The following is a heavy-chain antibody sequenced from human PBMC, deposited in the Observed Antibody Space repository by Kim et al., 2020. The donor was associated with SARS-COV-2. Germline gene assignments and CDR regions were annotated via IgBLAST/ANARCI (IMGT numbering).Heavy chain of an antibody. Sequence: ASVKVSCKASGYTFTSYGISWVRQAPGQGLEWMGWISAYNGNTNYAQKLQGRVTMTTDTSTSTAYMELRSLRSDDTAVYYCARDSRVYGDYGGWFDPWGQGTLVTVSS. V-gene: IGHV1-18*01. CDR1: GYTFTSYG. CDR2: ISAYNGNT. D-gene: IGHD4-17*01. CDR3: ARDSRVYGDYGGWFDP. J-gene: IGHJ5*02.